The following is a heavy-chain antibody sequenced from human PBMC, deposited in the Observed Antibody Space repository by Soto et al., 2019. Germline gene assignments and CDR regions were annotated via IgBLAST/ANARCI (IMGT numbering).Heavy chain of an antibody. CDR2: IIPILGIA. CDR1: GGTFSSYT. D-gene: IGHD6-19*01. CDR3: ARDSIAVAGTGEDY. J-gene: IGHJ4*02. Sequence: QVQLVQSGAEVKKPGSSVKVSCKASGGTFSSYTISWVRQAPGQGLEWMGRIIPILGIANYAQKFQGRVTITADKSTSTAYMELSSLRSEDTAVYYCARDSIAVAGTGEDYWGQGTLVTVSS. V-gene: IGHV1-69*08.